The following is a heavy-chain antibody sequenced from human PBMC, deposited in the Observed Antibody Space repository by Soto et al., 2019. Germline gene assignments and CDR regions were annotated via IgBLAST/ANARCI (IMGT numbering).Heavy chain of an antibody. Sequence: EVQLVESGGGLMQPGGSLRLSCITSEFNVDNVYMSWVRQAPGKGLEWVSVLYTADSTNYADSVKGRFTISRDSSKKTVYLQMDNLRAEDTAVYYCARGMGSAWVTPLSHWGQGTLVIVSS. D-gene: IGHD3-10*01. CDR2: LYTADST. CDR1: EFNVDNVY. V-gene: IGHV3-53*01. J-gene: IGHJ4*02. CDR3: ARGMGSAWVTPLSH.